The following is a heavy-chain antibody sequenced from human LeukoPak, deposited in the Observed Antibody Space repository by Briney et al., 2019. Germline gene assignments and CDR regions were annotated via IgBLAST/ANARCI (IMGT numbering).Heavy chain of an antibody. CDR1: GGSISSSSYY. CDR2: IYYSGST. Sequence: TSETLSLTCTVSGGSISSSSYYWGWIRQPPGKGLEWIGSIYYSGSTYYNPSLKSRVIISVDTSKNHFSLKLRSVTAADTAVYYCARLVFGRRAGGTYWGQGTLVIVSS. J-gene: IGHJ4*01. V-gene: IGHV4-39*02. CDR3: ARLVFGRRAGGTY. D-gene: IGHD3/OR15-3a*01.